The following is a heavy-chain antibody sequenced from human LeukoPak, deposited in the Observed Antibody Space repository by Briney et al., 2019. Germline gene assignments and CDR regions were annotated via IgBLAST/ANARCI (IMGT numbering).Heavy chain of an antibody. J-gene: IGHJ3*02. CDR2: ISANGFNT. CDR3: GKDPNGDYIGAFDM. V-gene: IGHV3-23*01. CDR1: GFTFRNYA. Sequence: GGSLRLSCAASGFTFRNYAMIWVRQAPGKGLEWVSAISANGFNTYYADSVKGRFSISRDNSRDKLFLEVNSLRVEDTAVYYCGKDPNGDYIGAFDMWGQGTMVTVSP. D-gene: IGHD4-17*01.